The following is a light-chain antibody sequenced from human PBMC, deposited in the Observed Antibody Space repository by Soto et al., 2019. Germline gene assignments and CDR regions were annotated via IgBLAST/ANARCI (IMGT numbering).Light chain of an antibody. CDR1: SSDVGGYNW. V-gene: IGLV2-14*03. CDR2: DVS. CDR3: SSYTSSNSVV. J-gene: IGLJ3*02. Sequence: QSALTQPASVSGSTRQSITISCTGTSSDVGGYNWVAWYQQHPGKAPKLIICDVSNRPSGVSNRFSGSKSGNTASLTISGLQAEDEADYYCSSYTSSNSVVFGGGTKLTVL.